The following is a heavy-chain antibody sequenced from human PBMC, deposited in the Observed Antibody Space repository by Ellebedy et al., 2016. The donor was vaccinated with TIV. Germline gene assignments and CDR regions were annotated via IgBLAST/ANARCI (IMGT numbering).Heavy chain of an antibody. CDR3: ETDYGP. CDR2: ISYSGYVT. V-gene: IGHV3-30*04. CDR1: GFNFSDYA. Sequence: PGGPLRLSCAVSGFNFSDYAMHWVRQAPGKGLEWVAVISYSGYVTLYTDSVRGRFTISRDNSKNTLSLQMNGLRPDDTAVYYCETDYGPWGQGIPVSVSS. D-gene: IGHD4-17*01. J-gene: IGHJ5*02.